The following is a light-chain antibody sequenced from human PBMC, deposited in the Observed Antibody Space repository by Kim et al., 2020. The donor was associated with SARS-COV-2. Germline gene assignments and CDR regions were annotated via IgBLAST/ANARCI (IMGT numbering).Light chain of an antibody. CDR3: TSYTRSDTWV. J-gene: IGLJ3*02. CDR1: SRDVGGYNF. V-gene: IGLV2-14*03. Sequence: GQSITISCTGTSRDVGGYNFVSWYQQHPGKAPKFMIFDVSKRPSGVSNRFSGSKSGNTASLTISGLQAEDEADYYCTSYTRSDTWVFGGGTKLTVL. CDR2: DVS.